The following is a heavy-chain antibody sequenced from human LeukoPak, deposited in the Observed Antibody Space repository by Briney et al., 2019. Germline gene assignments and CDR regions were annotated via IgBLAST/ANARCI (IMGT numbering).Heavy chain of an antibody. Sequence: GESLKISCKGSEYSFATYWIGWVRQMPGQGLEWMGIIFPGDSDTRYSPSFQGQVTISADKSISTAYLQWSSLKASDTAIYYCASEYCSGGNCYFDYWGQGTLVTVSA. CDR1: EYSFATYW. D-gene: IGHD2-15*01. CDR3: ASEYCSGGNCYFDY. J-gene: IGHJ4*02. CDR2: IFPGDSDT. V-gene: IGHV5-51*01.